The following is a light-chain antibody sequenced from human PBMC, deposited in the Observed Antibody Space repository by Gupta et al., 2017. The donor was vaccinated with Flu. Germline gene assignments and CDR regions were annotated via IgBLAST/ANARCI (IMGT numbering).Light chain of an antibody. CDR2: GAS. V-gene: IGKV3-15*01. CDR3: QQYGHWPPIT. CDR1: QSVRSN. J-gene: IGKJ5*01. Sequence: EIVMTQSPATLSVSPGERATLSCRARQSVRSNLAWYQQKPGQAPRLLIYGASTRATGIPARFSGSGSGTEFTLTISSLQSEDFAVYYCQQYGHWPPITFGQGTRLEVK.